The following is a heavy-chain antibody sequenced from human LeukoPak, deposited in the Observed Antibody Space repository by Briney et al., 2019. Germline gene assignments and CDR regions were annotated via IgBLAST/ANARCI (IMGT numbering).Heavy chain of an antibody. J-gene: IGHJ6*03. Sequence: GASVKVSCKASGYTFTSYGISWVRQAPGQGLEWMGWISSYNGNTNYAQKLQGRVTMTTDTSTSTAYMGLRSLRSDDTAVYYCARTRNYSGNYYYYYMDVWGKGTTVTISS. CDR3: ARTRNYSGNYYYYYMDV. CDR2: ISSYNGNT. V-gene: IGHV1-18*01. CDR1: GYTFTSYG. D-gene: IGHD1-26*01.